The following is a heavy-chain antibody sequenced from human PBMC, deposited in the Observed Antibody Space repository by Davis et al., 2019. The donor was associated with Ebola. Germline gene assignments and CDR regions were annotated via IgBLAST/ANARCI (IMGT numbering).Heavy chain of an antibody. Sequence: GESLKISCSASGFTFNNYAMHWVRQAPGRGLDFVSGINDNGGTPHYSDSVKGRFTISRDDSRSTVYLQMSSLTVEDTALYYCVKDRRGSYAFDIWGQGTMVTVSS. CDR3: VKDRRGSYAFDI. J-gene: IGHJ3*02. D-gene: IGHD1-26*01. V-gene: IGHV3-64D*06. CDR1: GFTFNNYA. CDR2: INDNGGTP.